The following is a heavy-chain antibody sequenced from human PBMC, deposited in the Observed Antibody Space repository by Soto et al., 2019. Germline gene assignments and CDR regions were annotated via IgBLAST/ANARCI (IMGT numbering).Heavy chain of an antibody. V-gene: IGHV4-39*01. J-gene: IGHJ1*01. CDR1: GGSISPYY. D-gene: IGHD1-26*01. CDR3: ARHDSGSYHYPEYFQH. Sequence: SETLSLTCTVSGGSISPYYWSWIRQPPGKGLEWVGSIYYSGSTSYNPSLKSRVTISVDTSKNQFSLKLSSVTAADTAVYYCARHDSGSYHYPEYFQHWGQGTLVTVSS. CDR2: IYYSGST.